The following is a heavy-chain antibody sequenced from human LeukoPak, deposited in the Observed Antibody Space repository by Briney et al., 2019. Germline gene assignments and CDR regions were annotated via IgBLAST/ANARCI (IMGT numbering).Heavy chain of an antibody. Sequence: SETLSLTCTVSGGSISTYYWSWIRQPAGKGLEWIGRIYTSGSTNYNPSLKSRVTMSVDTSKNQFSLRLTSVTTADTAVYYCARDIRAVGATLYFDYWGQGTLLTVSS. V-gene: IGHV4-4*07. J-gene: IGHJ4*02. CDR1: GGSISTYY. CDR3: ARDIRAVGATLYFDY. D-gene: IGHD1-26*01. CDR2: IYTSGST.